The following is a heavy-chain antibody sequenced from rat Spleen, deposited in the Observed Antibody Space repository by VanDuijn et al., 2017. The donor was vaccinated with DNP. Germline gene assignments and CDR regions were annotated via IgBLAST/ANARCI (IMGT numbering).Heavy chain of an antibody. J-gene: IGHJ2*01. D-gene: IGHD1-11*01. CDR1: GFSLTTSG. CDR2: ISSGGDT. Sequence: QVQLKESGPGLVQPSQTLSLTCTVSGFSLTTSGVCWVRQPPGKGLEWIAAISSGGDTFYNSALKSRLSISRDTSKSQVFLKMNSLQTEDTAMYFFTRSSRDWGQGVMVTVSS. CDR3: TRSSRD. V-gene: IGHV2S12*01.